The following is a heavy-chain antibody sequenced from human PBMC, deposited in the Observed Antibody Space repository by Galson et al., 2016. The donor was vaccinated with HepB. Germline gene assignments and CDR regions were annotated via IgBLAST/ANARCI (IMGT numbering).Heavy chain of an antibody. Sequence: PALVKPTQTLTLTCTCSGFSLSTSGVAVGWIRQPPGKALEWLALIYWDGDDRYSPALQNRLTIAKDTSKNQVVLTMTNMDPADTATYSCANRLYYSFWSGDYESFDIWGPGTMVTVSS. CDR3: ANRLYYSFWSGDYESFDI. D-gene: IGHD3-3*01. CDR2: IYWDGDD. J-gene: IGHJ3*02. V-gene: IGHV2-5*02. CDR1: GFSLSTSGVA.